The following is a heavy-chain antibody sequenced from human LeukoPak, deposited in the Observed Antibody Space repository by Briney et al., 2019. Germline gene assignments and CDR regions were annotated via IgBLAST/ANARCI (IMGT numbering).Heavy chain of an antibody. CDR3: ARAYAFGFAFDF. Sequence: GGSLRLSCLASGFTFRNYAINWVRQAPGKGLEWVSSISSSGSDIKYAGSMKGRFTTSRDNNKKLLFLQMTGLRPEDTAVYYCARAYAFGFAFDFWGPGTLVTVSS. D-gene: IGHD2-21*01. J-gene: IGHJ3*01. CDR1: GFTFRNYA. CDR2: ISSSGSDI. V-gene: IGHV3-21*01.